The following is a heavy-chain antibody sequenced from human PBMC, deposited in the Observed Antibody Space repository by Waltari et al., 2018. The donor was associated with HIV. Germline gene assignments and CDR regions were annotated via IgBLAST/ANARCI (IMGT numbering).Heavy chain of an antibody. CDR3: AKVATTVTTYSDY. V-gene: IGHV3-23*01. CDR2: ISGSGAST. Sequence: EVQLLASGGGLVQPGGSLRVSCAASGLTCRRDAMSWVRQAPGKGLDWVSSISGSGASTYYADSVNGRFTISRDNSKNTLYLQMNSLRAEDTAVYYCAKVATTVTTYSDYWGQGTLVTVSS. CDR1: GLTCRRDA. J-gene: IGHJ4*02. D-gene: IGHD4-17*01.